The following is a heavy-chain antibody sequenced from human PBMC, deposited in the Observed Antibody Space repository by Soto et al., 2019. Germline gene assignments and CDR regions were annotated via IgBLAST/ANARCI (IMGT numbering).Heavy chain of an antibody. CDR3: AKDFAYESSGYYADS. D-gene: IGHD3-22*01. CDR2: IHGNGAT. CDR1: GSTFSSHA. Sequence: EVQLLESGGGLIQPGGSLRVSCAASGSTFSSHAMGWVRQAPGKGRAWVSAIHGNGATYYADSVKGRFTISRENSKHTVFLQMNSLRAEDTAVYYCAKDFAYESSGYYADSWGQGTLVTVS. V-gene: IGHV3-23*01. J-gene: IGHJ5*02.